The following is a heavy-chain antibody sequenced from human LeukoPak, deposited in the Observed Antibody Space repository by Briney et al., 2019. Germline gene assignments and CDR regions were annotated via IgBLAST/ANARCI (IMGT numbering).Heavy chain of an antibody. CDR2: LSYTGKT. J-gene: IGHJ4*02. D-gene: IGHD2/OR15-2a*01. CDR1: GASVSSSH. V-gene: IGHV4-59*02. CDR3: SEGYFEPFAH. Sequence: PSETLPLTCVVSGASVSSSHWNWIRQLPGKGLEWIGCLSYTGKTDYNPSLTSRATISLDTSKNQVSLKLRFVTAADTAVYYCSEGYFEPFAHWGQGILVTVSS.